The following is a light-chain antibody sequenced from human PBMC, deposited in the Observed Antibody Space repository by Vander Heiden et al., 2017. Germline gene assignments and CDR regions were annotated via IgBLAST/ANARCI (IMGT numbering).Light chain of an antibody. CDR3: QQRNNFH. J-gene: IGKJ3*01. Sequence: EIVLTPYPATLSLSPGERATLSCRASQSVSSYLAWYQQKPGRAPRLLIYDASNRATGIPARFSGSGSGTDFSLTISSLEPEDFAVYYCQQRNNFHFGPGTTVDIK. CDR2: DAS. V-gene: IGKV3-11*01. CDR1: QSVSSY.